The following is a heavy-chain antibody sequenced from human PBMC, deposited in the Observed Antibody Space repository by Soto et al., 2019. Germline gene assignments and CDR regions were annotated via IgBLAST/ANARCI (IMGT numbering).Heavy chain of an antibody. V-gene: IGHV1-46*01. CDR1: GYTFTSYY. CDR3: ARVSREGYNFQEFDY. J-gene: IGHJ4*02. D-gene: IGHD5-12*01. CDR2: INPGGGST. Sequence: QVQLVQSGAEVKKPGASVKISCKASGYTFTSYYMHWVRQAPGQGLEWMGIINPGGGSTTYAQKFQGRVTMTRDTSTSTVYMELSSLRSEDTAVYYCARVSREGYNFQEFDYWGQGTLVTVS.